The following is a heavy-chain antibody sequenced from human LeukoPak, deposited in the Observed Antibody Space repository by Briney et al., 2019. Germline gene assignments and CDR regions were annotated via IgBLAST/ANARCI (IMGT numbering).Heavy chain of an antibody. Sequence: SQTLSLTCTVSGVSMSSGAFYWSWIRQHPGNGLDWIGNIYYSGSTYYNPSLKSRVTISVDRSKNQFSLKLTSVTAADTAVYYCARAFPFDDYGDPDAFDIWGQGTMVTVSS. CDR1: GVSMSSGAFY. V-gene: IGHV4-30-4*08. J-gene: IGHJ3*02. CDR2: IYYSGST. D-gene: IGHD4-17*01. CDR3: ARAFPFDDYGDPDAFDI.